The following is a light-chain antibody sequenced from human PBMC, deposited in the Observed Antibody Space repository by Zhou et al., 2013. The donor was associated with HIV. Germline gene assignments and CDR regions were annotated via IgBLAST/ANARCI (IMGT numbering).Light chain of an antibody. Sequence: DIQMTQSPSTLSASVGDRVTITCRASQSISSWLAWYQQKPGKVPQLLIHGASTLQNGVPSRFSGSGSGADFTLTISCLQSEDFATYFCQHYYTYPYTFGQGTRVEIK. CDR1: QSISSW. CDR2: GAS. V-gene: IGKV1-5*01. J-gene: IGKJ2*01. CDR3: QHYYTYPYT.